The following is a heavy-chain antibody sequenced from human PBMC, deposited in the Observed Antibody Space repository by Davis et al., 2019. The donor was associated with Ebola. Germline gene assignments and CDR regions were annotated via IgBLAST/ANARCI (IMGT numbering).Heavy chain of an antibody. CDR2: INPGSGGT. J-gene: IGHJ4*02. V-gene: IGHV1-2*06. Sequence: AASVKVSCKASGYTFTGYYLHWVRQAPGQGLEWMGRINPGSGGTNYVQKFQGRVTMTRDTSIDTAYMELNRLRSDDTAVYYCARDLAVAPPDYWGQGTLVTVSS. CDR3: ARDLAVAPPDY. D-gene: IGHD6-19*01. CDR1: GYTFTGYY.